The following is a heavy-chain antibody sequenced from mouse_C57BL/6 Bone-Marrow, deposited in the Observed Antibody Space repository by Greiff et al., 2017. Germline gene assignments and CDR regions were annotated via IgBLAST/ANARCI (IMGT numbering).Heavy chain of an antibody. D-gene: IGHD1-1*01. CDR3: ARCYYGSSYWYFDV. V-gene: IGHV7-3*01. J-gene: IGHJ1*03. Sequence: EVKLEESGGGLVQPGGSLSLSCAASGFTFTDYYMSWVRQPPGKALEWLGFIRNKANGYTTEYSASVKGRFTISRDNSQSILYLQMNALRAEDSATYYCARCYYGSSYWYFDVWGTGTTVTVSS. CDR2: IRNKANGYTT. CDR1: GFTFTDYY.